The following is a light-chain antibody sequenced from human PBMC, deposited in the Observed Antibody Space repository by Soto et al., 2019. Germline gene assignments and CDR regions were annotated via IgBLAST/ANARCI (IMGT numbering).Light chain of an antibody. CDR1: QSVSRY. CDR2: DAS. V-gene: IGKV3-11*01. J-gene: IGKJ4*01. CDR3: QQRSSCRLT. Sequence: EIELTQSPANLSLSPGERATLSCRASQSVSRYLAWYQQKPGQAPRLLIYDASNRATGIPARFSGNGSGTDFTLTINSLEPEDFAVYYCQQRSSCRLTCGGGTKVESK.